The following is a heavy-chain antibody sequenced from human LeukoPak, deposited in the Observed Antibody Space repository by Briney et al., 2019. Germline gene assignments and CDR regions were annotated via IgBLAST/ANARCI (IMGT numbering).Heavy chain of an antibody. CDR2: IYYSGST. CDR3: ARVDSSSWSEDY. D-gene: IGHD6-13*01. Sequence: SETLSLTCTVSGGSISSYYWSWIRQPPGKELGWIGYIYYSGSTNYNPSLKSRVTISVDTSKNQFSLKLSSVTAADTAVYYCARVDSSSWSEDYWGQGTLVTVSS. CDR1: GGSISSYY. J-gene: IGHJ4*02. V-gene: IGHV4-59*01.